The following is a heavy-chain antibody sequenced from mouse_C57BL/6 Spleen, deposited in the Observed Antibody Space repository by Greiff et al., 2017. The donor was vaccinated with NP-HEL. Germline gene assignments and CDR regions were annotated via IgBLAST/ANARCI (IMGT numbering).Heavy chain of an antibody. CDR2: IYPRSGNT. J-gene: IGHJ2*01. CDR3: ARTGYDYDGDY. D-gene: IGHD2-4*01. V-gene: IGHV1-81*01. Sequence: VKLMESGAELARPGASVKLSCKASGYTFTSYGISWVKQRTGQGLEWIGEIYPRSGNTYYNEKFKGKATLTADESSSTAYMELRSLTSEDSAVYFCARTGYDYDGDYWGQGTTLTVSS. CDR1: GYTFTSYG.